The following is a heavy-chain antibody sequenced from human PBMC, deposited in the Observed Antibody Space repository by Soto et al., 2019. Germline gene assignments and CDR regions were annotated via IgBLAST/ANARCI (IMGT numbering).Heavy chain of an antibody. Sequence: GASVKASSKASGGTLSSYAISWVRQAPGQGLEWMGGIIPIFGTANYAQKFQGRVTITADESTSTAYMELSSLRSEDTAVYYCARVSVAVKYSSTSYGKSVWRHGTTVT. CDR2: IIPIFGTA. D-gene: IGHD6-19*01. V-gene: IGHV1-69*13. J-gene: IGHJ6*02. CDR1: GGTLSSYA. CDR3: ARVSVAVKYSSTSYGKSV.